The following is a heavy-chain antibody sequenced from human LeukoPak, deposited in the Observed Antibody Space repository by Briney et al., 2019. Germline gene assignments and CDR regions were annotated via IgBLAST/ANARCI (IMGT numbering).Heavy chain of an antibody. V-gene: IGHV4-38-2*02. CDR2: IYHSGST. Sequence: PSETLSLTCTVSGYSISSGYYWGWIRQPPGKGLEWIGSIYHSGSTNYNPSLKSRVTMSVDTSKNQFSLKLSSVTAADTAVYYCAKEADGGNSGFDYWGQGTLVTVSS. J-gene: IGHJ4*02. D-gene: IGHD4-23*01. CDR1: GYSISSGYY. CDR3: AKEADGGNSGFDY.